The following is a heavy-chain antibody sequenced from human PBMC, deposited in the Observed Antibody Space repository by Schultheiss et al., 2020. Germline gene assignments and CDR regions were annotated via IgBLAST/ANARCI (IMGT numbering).Heavy chain of an antibody. CDR1: GSTFTSYA. CDR3: ARGAWGDLFFDS. CDR2: INAGNGNT. Sequence: ASVKVSCKASGSTFTSYAMHWVRQAPGQRLEWMGWINAGNGNTKYSQKFQGRVTITRDTSASTAYMELSSLRSEDTAVYYCARGAWGDLFFDSWGQGTLVTVSS. J-gene: IGHJ4*02. V-gene: IGHV1-3*01. D-gene: IGHD2-21*02.